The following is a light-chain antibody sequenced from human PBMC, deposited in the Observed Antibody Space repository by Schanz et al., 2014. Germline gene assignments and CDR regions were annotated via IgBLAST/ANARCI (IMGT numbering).Light chain of an antibody. V-gene: IGKV3-15*01. CDR2: GES. J-gene: IGKJ2*01. CDR1: QSVSSI. CDR3: QQYNNWPPRDT. Sequence: EIVLTQSPATLSLSPGERATLSCRASQSVSSILAWYQQKPGQAPRLLIYGESTRATGIPARFSGSGSGTEFTLTISRLQSEDIAVYFCQQYNNWPPRDTFGQGTKLEI.